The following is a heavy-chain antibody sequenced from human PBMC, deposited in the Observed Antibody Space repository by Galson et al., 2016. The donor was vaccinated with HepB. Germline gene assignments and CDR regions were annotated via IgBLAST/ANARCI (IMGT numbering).Heavy chain of an antibody. Sequence: SVKVSCKASGYTFSSYGISWVRQAPGQGLEWRGWISAYNGNTNYAQKFQGRVTMTTDTSTSKAYREVRSPRTDDTAVYYCARDRGHVLNNPFFYYWGPGTLVTVSP. CDR3: ARDRGHVLNNPFFYY. J-gene: IGHJ4*02. CDR1: GYTFSSYG. V-gene: IGHV1-18*01. CDR2: ISAYNGNT. D-gene: IGHD1/OR15-1a*01.